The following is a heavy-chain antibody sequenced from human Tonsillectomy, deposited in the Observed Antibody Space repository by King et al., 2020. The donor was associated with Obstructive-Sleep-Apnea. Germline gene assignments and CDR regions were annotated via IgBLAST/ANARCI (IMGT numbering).Heavy chain of an antibody. CDR3: ARHGGSVGATRDAFDI. V-gene: IGHV5-51*01. CDR1: GYSFTSYW. D-gene: IGHD1-26*01. Sequence: EVQLVQSGAEVKKPGESLKISCKGSGYSFTSYWIGWVRQMPGKGLEWMGIIYPGDSDTRYSPSFQGQVTISADKSISTAYLQWRSLKASDTAIYYCARHGGSVGATRDAFDIWGQGTMVSVSS. CDR2: IYPGDSDT. J-gene: IGHJ3*02.